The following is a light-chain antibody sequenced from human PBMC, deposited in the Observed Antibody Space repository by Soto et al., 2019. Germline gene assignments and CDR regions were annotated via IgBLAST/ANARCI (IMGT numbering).Light chain of an antibody. CDR1: QSVSSN. CDR2: AAS. V-gene: IGKV3-15*01. Sequence: EIMMTQSPATLSVSPGERATLSCRASQSVSSNLAWFQQKPGQAPRLLIYAASTRATGITARFSGSGSGRECTLTISGLQSEDFAVYYCQQYNKWPLLFGGGTKVEI. J-gene: IGKJ4*01. CDR3: QQYNKWPLL.